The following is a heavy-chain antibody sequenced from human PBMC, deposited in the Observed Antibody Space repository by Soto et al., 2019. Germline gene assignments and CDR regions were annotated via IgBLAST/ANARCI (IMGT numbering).Heavy chain of an antibody. Sequence: QVQLVQSGAEVKKPGASVKVSCKASGYTFTSYDINWVRQATGQGLEWMGWMNPNSGNTGYAQKFEGRVTMTRNTSISTAYMELGSLRSEDTAVYYCARGGSGYDRSDNWFDPWGQGTLVTVSS. CDR1: GYTFTSYD. V-gene: IGHV1-8*01. J-gene: IGHJ5*02. D-gene: IGHD5-12*01. CDR3: ARGGSGYDRSDNWFDP. CDR2: MNPNSGNT.